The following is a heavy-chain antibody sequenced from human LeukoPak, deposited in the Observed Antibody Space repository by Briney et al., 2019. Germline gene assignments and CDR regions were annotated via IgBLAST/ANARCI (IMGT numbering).Heavy chain of an antibody. Sequence: GASLRLSCAASGFAFSSYAMHWVRQAPGKGLEWVSVIYSGGSTYYADSVKGRFTISRDNSKNTLYLQMNSLRAEDTAVYYCARERQNKDFWSGGDYWGQGTLVTVSS. J-gene: IGHJ4*02. CDR3: ARERQNKDFWSGGDY. V-gene: IGHV3-66*01. D-gene: IGHD3-3*01. CDR2: IYSGGST. CDR1: GFAFSSYA.